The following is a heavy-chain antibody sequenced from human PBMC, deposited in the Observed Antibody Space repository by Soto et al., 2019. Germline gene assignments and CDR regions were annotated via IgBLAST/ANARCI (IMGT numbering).Heavy chain of an antibody. V-gene: IGHV3-74*01. Sequence: EVQLVESGGGLVQPGGSLRLSCAASGFTFSSYWMHWVRQAPGKGLVWVSRINSDGSSTSYADSVTGRFTISRDNAKNTLYLQMNRLRAEDRAVYYCGRAVVSMVRGVGYWGQGTLVNVSS. CDR3: GRAVVSMVRGVGY. D-gene: IGHD3-10*01. CDR2: INSDGSST. CDR1: GFTFSSYW. J-gene: IGHJ4*02.